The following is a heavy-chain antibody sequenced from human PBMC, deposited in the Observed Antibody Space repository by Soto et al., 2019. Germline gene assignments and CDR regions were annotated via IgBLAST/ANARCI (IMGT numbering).Heavy chain of an antibody. J-gene: IGHJ4*02. CDR2: ISAYNGNT. CDR3: AREVTGYSSSWYYFDY. V-gene: IGHV1-18*04. D-gene: IGHD6-13*01. Sequence: ASVKVSCKASGYTFTSYGISWVRQAPGQGLEWMGWISAYNGNTNYAQKLQGRVTMTTDTSTSTAYMELRSLRSDDTAVYYCAREVTGYSSSWYYFDYWGQRSMVTVSS. CDR1: GYTFTSYG.